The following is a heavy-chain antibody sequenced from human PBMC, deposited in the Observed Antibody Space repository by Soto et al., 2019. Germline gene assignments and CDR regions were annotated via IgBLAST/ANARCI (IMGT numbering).Heavy chain of an antibody. D-gene: IGHD2-15*01. CDR1: GYTFTSHG. V-gene: IGHV1-18*04. J-gene: IGHJ4*02. CDR3: ARNAGWRPNDY. CDR2: ISTYNGNT. Sequence: QVQLVQSGAEVKKPGASVKVSCKASGYTFTSHGISWVRQAPGQGLEWMGWISTYNGNTNYAQKFQDRVTMTTDTTTSPAYMELRSLRTDDTAVYYCARNAGWRPNDYWGQGTLVTVSS.